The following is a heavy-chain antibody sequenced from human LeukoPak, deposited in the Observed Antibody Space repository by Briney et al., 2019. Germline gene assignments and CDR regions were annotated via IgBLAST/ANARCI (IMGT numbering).Heavy chain of an antibody. J-gene: IGHJ4*02. CDR3: ARDPSPSTTWFPFDS. Sequence: PGGSLRLSCAASGFTFSSYGMHWVRQAPGKGLEWVAVISYDGSNKYYADSVKGRFTISRDNANNTLYLHLNSPRAEDTAVYYCARDPSPSTTWFPFDSWGQGTLVTVSS. V-gene: IGHV3-30*03. D-gene: IGHD2-2*01. CDR1: GFTFSSYG. CDR2: ISYDGSNK.